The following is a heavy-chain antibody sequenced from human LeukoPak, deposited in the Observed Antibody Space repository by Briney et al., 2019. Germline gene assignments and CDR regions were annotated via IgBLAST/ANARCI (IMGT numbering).Heavy chain of an antibody. J-gene: IGHJ4*02. CDR3: ANGIFLPYFDY. CDR2: ISGSGDRT. CDR1: GFTFSSYA. Sequence: GGSLRLSCSASGFTFSSYAMSWVRQAPGKGLEWVSAISGSGDRTYYADSVKGRFTISRDNSKNTLYLQMNSLRAEDTAVYYSANGIFLPYFDYWGQGTLVTVSS. D-gene: IGHD2-15*01. V-gene: IGHV3-23*01.